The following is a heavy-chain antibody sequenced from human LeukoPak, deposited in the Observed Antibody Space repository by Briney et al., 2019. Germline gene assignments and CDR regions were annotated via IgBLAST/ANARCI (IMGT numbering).Heavy chain of an antibody. CDR1: GYTFTSYY. D-gene: IGHD4-23*01. Sequence: ASVKVSCKASGYTFTSYYMHWVRQAPGQGLEWMGIINPSGGSTNYAQKFQGRVTMTRDTSTSTVYMELSSLRSEDTAVYYCAILVTSRTDSDYWGQGTLVTVSS. V-gene: IGHV1-46*01. CDR3: AILVTSRTDSDY. CDR2: INPSGGST. J-gene: IGHJ4*02.